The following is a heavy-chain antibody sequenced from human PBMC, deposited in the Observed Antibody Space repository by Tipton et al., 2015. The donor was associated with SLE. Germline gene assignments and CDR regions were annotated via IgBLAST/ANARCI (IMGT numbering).Heavy chain of an antibody. CDR2: NYYSGST. J-gene: IGHJ3*02. Sequence: GLVKPSETLSLICNVSGHSISSGYYWVWIRQPPGKGLEWIGSNYYSGSTYYNPSLKSRVTISVDTSKNQFSLNLTSVTAEDTAVYYCARDREQLVGAFDSWGQGTMVTVSS. V-gene: IGHV4-38-2*02. CDR1: GHSISSGYY. D-gene: IGHD6-13*01. CDR3: ARDREQLVGAFDS.